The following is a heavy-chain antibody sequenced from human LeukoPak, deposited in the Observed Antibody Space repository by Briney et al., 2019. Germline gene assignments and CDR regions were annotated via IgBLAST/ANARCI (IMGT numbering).Heavy chain of an antibody. CDR1: GYTFTGYY. V-gene: IGHV1-2*06. Sequence: ASVKVSCKASGYTFTGYYMHWVRQAPGQGLEWMGRINPNSGVTNSAQKFRARVTMTRDTSINTAYMELSSLRSDDTAVYFCARDQARTTTWFLYMNYWGQGTLVTVSS. CDR3: ARDQARTTTWFLYMNY. CDR2: INPNSGVT. J-gene: IGHJ4*02. D-gene: IGHD3-3*01.